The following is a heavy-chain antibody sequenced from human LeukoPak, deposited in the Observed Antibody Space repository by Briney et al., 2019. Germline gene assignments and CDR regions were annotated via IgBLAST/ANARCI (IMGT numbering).Heavy chain of an antibody. D-gene: IGHD3-3*01. J-gene: IGHJ4*02. CDR1: GYTFTDYY. V-gene: IGHV1-69-2*01. CDR3: ARVLRFLEWPFDY. Sequence: ATVKISCKVSGYTFTDYYMHWVQQAPGKGLEWMGLVDPEDGETIYAEKFQGRVTITPDTSTHTAYMELSSLRSEDTAVYYCARVLRFLEWPFDYWGQGTLVTVSS. CDR2: VDPEDGET.